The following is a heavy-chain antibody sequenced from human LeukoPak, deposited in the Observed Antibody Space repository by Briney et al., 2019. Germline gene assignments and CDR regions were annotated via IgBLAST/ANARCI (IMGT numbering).Heavy chain of an antibody. J-gene: IGHJ4*02. V-gene: IGHV3-74*01. CDR2: IKGDGSHT. D-gene: IGHD5-24*01. CDR1: GFFFRNYW. CDR3: VRDGDAYNFDC. Sequence: GGSLRLSCAASGFFFRNYWMHWVRQAPGKGLVWVSRIKGDGSHTSYADSVRGRFTISRDNARNTLYLQMNSLRAEVTAIYYCVRDGDAYNFDCWGQGTLVTVSS.